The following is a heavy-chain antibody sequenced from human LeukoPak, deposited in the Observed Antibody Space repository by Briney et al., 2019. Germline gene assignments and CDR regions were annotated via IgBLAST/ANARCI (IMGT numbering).Heavy chain of an antibody. CDR1: GVSISSYY. V-gene: IGHV4-59*01. CDR3: ARGSNHFDF. CDR2: MYYSGST. J-gene: IGHJ4*02. Sequence: PSETLSLTCTVSGVSISSYYWSWIRQPPGKGLEWIGYMYYSGSTSYNPSLKSRVAISIDTSKNQFSLKLSSVTTADTAVYYCARGSNHFDFWGQGALVTVSS. D-gene: IGHD4-11*01.